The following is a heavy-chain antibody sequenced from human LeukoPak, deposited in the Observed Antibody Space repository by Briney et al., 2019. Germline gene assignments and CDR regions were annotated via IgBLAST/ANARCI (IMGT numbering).Heavy chain of an antibody. V-gene: IGHV3-21*01. J-gene: IGHJ6*02. CDR1: GFTFSSYS. Sequence: PGGSLRLSCAASGFTFSSYSMNWVRQAPGKGLEWVSSISSSSSYIYYADSVKGRFTISRDNAKNSLYLQMNSLRAEDTAVYYCARAVLVVITTYYGMDVWGQGTTVTVSS. CDR2: ISSSSSYI. CDR3: ARAVLVVITTYYGMDV. D-gene: IGHD3-22*01.